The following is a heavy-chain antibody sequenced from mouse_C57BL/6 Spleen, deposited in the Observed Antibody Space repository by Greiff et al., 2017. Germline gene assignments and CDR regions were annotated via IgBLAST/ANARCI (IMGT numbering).Heavy chain of an antibody. CDR3: ARRGSFYAMDY. CDR1: GFTFTDYY. CDR2: IRNKANGYTT. J-gene: IGHJ4*01. V-gene: IGHV7-3*01. D-gene: IGHD1-1*01. Sequence: EVKVVESGGGLVQPGGSLSLSCAASGFTFTDYYMSWVRQPPGKALEWLGFIRNKANGYTTEYSASVKGRFTISRDNSQSILYLQMNALRAEDSATYYCARRGSFYAMDYWGQGTSVTVSS.